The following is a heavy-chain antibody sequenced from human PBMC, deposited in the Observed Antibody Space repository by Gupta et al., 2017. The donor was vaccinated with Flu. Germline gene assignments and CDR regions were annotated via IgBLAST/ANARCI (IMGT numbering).Heavy chain of an antibody. CDR2: IDWDDDK. CDR3: ARMGPNWNIYFDY. J-gene: IGHJ4*02. Sequence: QVTLKASGPALVKPTQTLTLTCTFSGFSLITCEMRVSWIRQPPGKALEWLARIDWDDDKFYRTSLKTRLTISKDTSKTQVVLTMTNRDPVDTATYYCARMGPNWNIYFDYWGQGTLVTVSS. CDR1: GFSLITCEMR. V-gene: IGHV2-70*04. D-gene: IGHD1-20*01.